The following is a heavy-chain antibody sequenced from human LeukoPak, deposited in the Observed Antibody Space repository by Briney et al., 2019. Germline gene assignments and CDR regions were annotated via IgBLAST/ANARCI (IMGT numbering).Heavy chain of an antibody. D-gene: IGHD3-22*01. J-gene: IGHJ4*02. CDR3: ARGSDYYGSSGYRFDY. CDR1: GGSISSGSYY. Sequence: PSQTLSLTCTVSGGSISSGSYYWSWIRQPAGKGLEWIGRIYTSGSTNYNPSLKSRVTISVDTSKNQFSLKLSSVTAADTAVYYCARGSDYYGSSGYRFDYWGQGTLVTVSS. V-gene: IGHV4-61*02. CDR2: IYTSGST.